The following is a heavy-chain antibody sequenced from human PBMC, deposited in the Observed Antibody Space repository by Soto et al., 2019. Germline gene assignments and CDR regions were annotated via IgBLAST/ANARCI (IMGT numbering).Heavy chain of an antibody. J-gene: IGHJ4*02. Sequence: GASVKVSCKASGYTFTGYYMHWVRQAPGQGLEWMGRIIPILGIANYAQKFQGRVTITADKSTSTAYMELSSLRSEDTAVYYCTLGRGGYSSSSSPNWGQGTLVTVSS. CDR2: IIPILGIA. CDR1: GYTFTGYY. CDR3: TLGRGGYSSSSSPN. D-gene: IGHD6-6*01. V-gene: IGHV1-69*02.